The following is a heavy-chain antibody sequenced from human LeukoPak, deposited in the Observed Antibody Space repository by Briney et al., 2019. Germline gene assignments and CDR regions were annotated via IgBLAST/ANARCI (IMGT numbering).Heavy chain of an antibody. Sequence: GGSLRLSCAASGFTVSSNYMSWVRQAPGKGLEWVSVIYSGGSTYYADSVKGRFTISRDNSKNTLYLQMNSLRAEDTAVYYCARVSRYFDWLLSPLDYWGQGTLVTVSS. CDR3: ARVSRYFDWLLSPLDY. CDR2: IYSGGST. CDR1: GFTVSSNY. V-gene: IGHV3-66*01. D-gene: IGHD3-9*01. J-gene: IGHJ4*02.